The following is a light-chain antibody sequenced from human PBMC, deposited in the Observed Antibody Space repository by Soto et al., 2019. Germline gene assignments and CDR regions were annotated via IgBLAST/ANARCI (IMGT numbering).Light chain of an antibody. CDR3: QQYARFSTWT. CDR1: QSISYY. CDR2: NAS. Sequence: DIQMTQSPSTLSASVGDRVTITCRASQSISYYLAWYQKKPEKAPNVLIWNASSFQRGVPSRFSGSGSGTAFTLTISSLQPDDVAAHYGQQYARFSTWTFVQWTKVEIK. J-gene: IGKJ1*01. V-gene: IGKV1-5*01.